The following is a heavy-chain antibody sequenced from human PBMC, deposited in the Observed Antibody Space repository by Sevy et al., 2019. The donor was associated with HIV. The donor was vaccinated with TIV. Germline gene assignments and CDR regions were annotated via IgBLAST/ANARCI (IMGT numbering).Heavy chain of an antibody. Sequence: SETVSLTCTVSGGSISSYYWSWIRQPPGKGLEWIGYIYYSGSTNYNPSLKSRVTISVDTSKNQFSLKLSSVTAADTAVYYCARHFGVLNWFDPWGQGTLVTVSS. CDR2: IYYSGST. V-gene: IGHV4-59*08. CDR1: GGSISSYY. CDR3: ARHFGVLNWFDP. J-gene: IGHJ5*02. D-gene: IGHD3-3*01.